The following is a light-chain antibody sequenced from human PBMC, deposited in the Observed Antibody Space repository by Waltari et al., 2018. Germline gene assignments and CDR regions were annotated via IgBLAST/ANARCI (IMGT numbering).Light chain of an antibody. CDR2: DDT. J-gene: IGLJ2*01. CDR3: QLWDSTADVV. Sequence: SYFLTQPPSVSVAPGQTARVTCGGNNIGSRRVQWYQQKPGQTPALVIYDDTARPSGIPQRFSGSNSGNTATLTINNVEAGDEADYYCQLWDSTADVVFGAGTKLTVL. V-gene: IGLV3-21*02. CDR1: NIGSRR.